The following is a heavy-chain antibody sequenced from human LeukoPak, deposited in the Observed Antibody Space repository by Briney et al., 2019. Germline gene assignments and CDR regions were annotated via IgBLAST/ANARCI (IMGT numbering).Heavy chain of an antibody. CDR2: IIPIFGTA. D-gene: IGHD6-19*01. CDR1: GGTFSSYA. Sequence: ASVKVSCKASGGTFSSYAISWVRQAPGQGLEWMGGIIPIFGTANYAQKFQGRVTITADESTSTAYMELSSLRSEDTAVYYCATPYSSGRAYYYYYMDVWGKGTTVTVSS. CDR3: ATPYSSGRAYYYYYMDV. J-gene: IGHJ6*03. V-gene: IGHV1-69*13.